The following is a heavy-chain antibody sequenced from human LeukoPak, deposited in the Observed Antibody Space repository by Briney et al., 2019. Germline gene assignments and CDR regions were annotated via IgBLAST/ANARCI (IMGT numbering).Heavy chain of an antibody. CDR1: GGSISSGDYY. CDR2: ISYSGST. CDR3: ARGGGWFDP. Sequence: SETLSLTCTVSGGSISSGDYYWSWIRQPPGKGLEWIGYISYSGSTYYNPSLKSRVIISVDTSKNQFSLRVSSVTAADTAVYYCARGGGWFDPWGQGTLVTVSS. D-gene: IGHD3-16*01. J-gene: IGHJ5*02. V-gene: IGHV4-30-4*02.